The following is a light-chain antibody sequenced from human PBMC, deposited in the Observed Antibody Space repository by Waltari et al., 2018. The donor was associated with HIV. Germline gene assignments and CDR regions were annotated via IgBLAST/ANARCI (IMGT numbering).Light chain of an antibody. CDR2: SNN. CDR1: SSNIGSNA. V-gene: IGLV1-44*01. CDR3: AAWDDSLNGAYV. Sequence: QSVLTPPPSASGTPGQRDTLSCSAMSSNIGSNAVNWDQQLPGTAPKLLIYSNNQRPSGVPDRFSGSKSGTSASLAISGLQSEDEADYYCAAWDDSLNGAYVFGTGTKVTVL. J-gene: IGLJ1*01.